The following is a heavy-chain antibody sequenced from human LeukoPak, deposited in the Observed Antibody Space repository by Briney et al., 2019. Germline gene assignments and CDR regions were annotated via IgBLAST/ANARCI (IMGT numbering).Heavy chain of an antibody. CDR3: TRQLPGIAVAGHYYYYGMDV. CDR2: IIPIFGTA. V-gene: IGHV1-69*05. CDR1: GGTFSSYA. Sequence: SVKVSCKASGGTFSSYAISWVRQAPGQGLEWMGGIIPIFGTANYAQKFQGRVTITTDESTSTAYMELSSLRSEDTAVYYCTRQLPGIAVAGHYYYYGMDVWGQGTTVTVSS. J-gene: IGHJ6*02. D-gene: IGHD6-19*01.